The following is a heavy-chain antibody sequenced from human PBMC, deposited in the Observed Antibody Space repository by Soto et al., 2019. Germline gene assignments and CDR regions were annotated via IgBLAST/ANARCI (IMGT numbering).Heavy chain of an antibody. CDR3: TTVFEY. CDR1: GFTFTNYW. CDR2: IDGVGAGT. Sequence: EVQLVQSGGGSVQPGGSLRLSCAASGFTFTNYWMHWVRQVPGKGLVWVSRIDGVGAGTSYSDSVRGRFTISRDNAQNMLYPQMNSLRAEDTAVYYCTTVFEYWXQG. J-gene: IGHJ4*02. V-gene: IGHV3-74*01.